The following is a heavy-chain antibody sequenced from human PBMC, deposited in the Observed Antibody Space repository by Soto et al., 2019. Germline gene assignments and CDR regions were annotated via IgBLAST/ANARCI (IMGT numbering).Heavy chain of an antibody. CDR1: GGTFSSYA. V-gene: IGHV1-69*06. CDR3: ARGNEDIVVVPAAIYYYYGMAV. Sequence: QVQLVQSGAEVKKPGSSVKVSCKASGGTFSSYAISWVRQAPGQGLEWMGGIIPIFGTANYAQKFQGRVTITADKSTSTAYMELSSLRSEDTAVYYCARGNEDIVVVPAAIYYYYGMAVWGQGTTVTVSS. D-gene: IGHD2-2*02. J-gene: IGHJ6*02. CDR2: IIPIFGTA.